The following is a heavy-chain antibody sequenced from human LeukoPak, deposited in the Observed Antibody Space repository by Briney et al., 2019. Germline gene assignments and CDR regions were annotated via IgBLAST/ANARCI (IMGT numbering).Heavy chain of an antibody. D-gene: IGHD3-22*01. CDR2: ISTSAGTI. V-gene: IGHV3-11*01. J-gene: IGHJ4*02. Sequence: GESLRLSCAASGFTFSDYYMTWIRQAPGKGLEWISYISTSAGTIYYAEPVKGRFTISRDNAKNSLYLQMNSLRAEDTAVYYCARDAIDSSGFDFDYWGQGTLVTVSS. CDR3: ARDAIDSSGFDFDY. CDR1: GFTFSDYY.